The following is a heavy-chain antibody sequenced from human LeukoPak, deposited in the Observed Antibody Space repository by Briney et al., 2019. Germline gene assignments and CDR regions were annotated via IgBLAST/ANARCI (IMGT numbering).Heavy chain of an antibody. CDR2: ITRSSSYI. CDR3: ARSGSGSYEY. Sequence: GGSLRLSCAASGFTFSNYSMNWVRQAPGKGLEWVSFITRSSSYIYYADSVKGRFTMSRENAKNSLYLQMNSLRVEDTAVYYCARSGSGSYEYWGQGTLVTVSS. V-gene: IGHV3-21*06. CDR1: GFTFSNYS. J-gene: IGHJ4*02. D-gene: IGHD3-10*01.